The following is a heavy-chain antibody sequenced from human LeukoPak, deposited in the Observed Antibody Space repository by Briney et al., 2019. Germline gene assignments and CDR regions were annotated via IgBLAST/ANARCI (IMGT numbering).Heavy chain of an antibody. CDR1: GFTFSSYS. Sequence: PGGSLRLSCAASGFTFSSYSMNSVRQAPGKGLEWVSSISRNSSYINYADSVKGRFTISRDNAKNSLYLQMNSLRAEDTAVYYCARVVAWTQLRSLDYWGQGTLVTVSS. CDR2: ISRNSSYI. V-gene: IGHV3-21*01. CDR3: ARVVAWTQLRSLDY. D-gene: IGHD1-7*01. J-gene: IGHJ4*02.